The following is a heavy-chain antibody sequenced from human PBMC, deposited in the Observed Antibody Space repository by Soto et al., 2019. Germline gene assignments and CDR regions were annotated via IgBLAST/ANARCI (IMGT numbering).Heavy chain of an antibody. CDR1: GFTFTTSA. CDR2: IVVGSCHI. CDR3: AATIIDVGGSGYYGLDV. J-gene: IGHJ6*02. Sequence: QMQLVQSGPEVKKPGTSVKVSCKASGFTFTTSAMQWVRQARGQRLEWIGWIVVGSCHINYAQEFHERVTITRDMCTGTVYMELSRLRSEDTAVYYCAATIIDVGGSGYYGLDVWGQGTRVTVSS. V-gene: IGHV1-58*02. D-gene: IGHD2-15*01.